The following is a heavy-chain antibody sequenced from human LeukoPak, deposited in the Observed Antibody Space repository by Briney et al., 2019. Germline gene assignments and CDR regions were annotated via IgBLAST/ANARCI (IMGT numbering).Heavy chain of an antibody. J-gene: IGHJ4*02. V-gene: IGHV3-33*01. CDR1: GFTFSSYG. CDR2: IWYDGSNK. CDR3: AREQSYDSSGYYYFGLDY. Sequence: GGSLRLSCAASGFTFSSYGMHWVRQAPGKGLEWVAVIWYDGSNKYYADSVKGRFTISRDNSKNTLYLQMNSLRAEDTAVYYCAREQSYDSSGYYYFGLDYWGQGTLVTVSS. D-gene: IGHD3-22*01.